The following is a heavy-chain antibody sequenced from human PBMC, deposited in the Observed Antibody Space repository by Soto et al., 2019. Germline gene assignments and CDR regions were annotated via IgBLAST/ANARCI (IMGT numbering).Heavy chain of an antibody. V-gene: IGHV1-69*01. CDR2: IIPIFGTA. J-gene: IGHJ3*02. Sequence: QVQLVQSGAEVKKPGSSVNVSCKASGGTFSSYAISWVRQAPGQGREWMGWIIPIFGTANYAQKFQGRVTITADESTSTAYMELSSLRSEDTAVYYCARDIEDRGGDAFDIWGQGTMVTVSS. CDR1: GGTFSSYA. D-gene: IGHD2-15*01. CDR3: ARDIEDRGGDAFDI.